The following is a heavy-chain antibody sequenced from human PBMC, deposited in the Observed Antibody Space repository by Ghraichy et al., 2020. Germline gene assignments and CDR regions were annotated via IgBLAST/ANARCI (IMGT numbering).Heavy chain of an antibody. J-gene: IGHJ6*02. D-gene: IGHD3-3*01. Sequence: ASVKVSCKASGYTFTGYYMHWVRQAPGQGLEWMGRINPNSGGTYYAQKFQGRVTMTRDTSISTAYMELSRLRSDDTAVYYCAAGLWSGYYGSYYYYGMDVWGQGTTVTVSS. CDR1: GYTFTGYY. CDR2: INPNSGGT. CDR3: AAGLWSGYYGSYYYYGMDV. V-gene: IGHV1-2*06.